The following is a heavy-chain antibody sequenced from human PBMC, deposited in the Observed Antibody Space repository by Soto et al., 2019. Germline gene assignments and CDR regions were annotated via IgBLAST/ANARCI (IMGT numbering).Heavy chain of an antibody. CDR2: IYYSGST. CDR3: ATAATSSIKLDY. J-gene: IGHJ4*02. Sequence: SETLSLTCTVSGGSISSYYWSWIRQPPGKGLEWIGYIYYSGSTNYNPSLKSRVTISVDTSKNQFSLKLSSVTAADTAVYYCATAATSSIKLDYWGKGTLVPVSA. D-gene: IGHD1-26*01. V-gene: IGHV4-59*01. CDR1: GGSISSYY.